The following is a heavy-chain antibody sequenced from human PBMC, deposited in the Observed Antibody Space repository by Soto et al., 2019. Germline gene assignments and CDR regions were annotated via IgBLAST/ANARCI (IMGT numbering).Heavy chain of an antibody. CDR2: IYYTGST. J-gene: IGHJ3*02. CDR3: ARENGYSAFDI. V-gene: IGHV4-61*01. D-gene: IGHD3-22*01. CDR1: GGSVSSGSYY. Sequence: SETLSLTCTVSGGSVSSGSYYWSWLRQPPGKGLEWIGYIYYTGSTNYNPSLKSRVTISVDTSKNQFSLKLSSVTAADTAVYYCARENGYSAFDIWGQGTMVTVSS.